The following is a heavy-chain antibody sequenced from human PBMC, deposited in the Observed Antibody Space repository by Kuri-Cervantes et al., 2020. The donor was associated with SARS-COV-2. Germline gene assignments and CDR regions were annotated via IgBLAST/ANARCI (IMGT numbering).Heavy chain of an antibody. D-gene: IGHD3-9*01. CDR2: ISSSSSYI. CDR3: AKSRLTTYFGPAEYFQH. J-gene: IGHJ1*01. V-gene: IGHV3-21*04. Sequence: GESLKISCAASGFTFSSYSMNWVRQVPGKGLEWVSSISSSSSYIYYADSVKGRFAISRDNAKNSLYLQMNSLRAEDTAVYYCAKSRLTTYFGPAEYFQHWGQGTLVTVSS. CDR1: GFTFSSYS.